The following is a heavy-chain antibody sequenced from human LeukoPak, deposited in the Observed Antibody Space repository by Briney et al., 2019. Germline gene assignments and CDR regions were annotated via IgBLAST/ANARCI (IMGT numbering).Heavy chain of an antibody. CDR3: ALNPRGYCSGGRCYIGY. CDR2: IYPGDSDT. D-gene: IGHD2-15*01. V-gene: IGHV5-51*01. J-gene: IGHJ4*02. Sequence: GESLKISCKGSGYSFTNYWIGWVRQMPGKGLERMGIIYPGDSDTRYSPSFQGQVTISADKSINTAYLQWSSLKASDTAMYYCALNPRGYCSGGRCYIGYWGQGTLVTVSS. CDR1: GYSFTNYW.